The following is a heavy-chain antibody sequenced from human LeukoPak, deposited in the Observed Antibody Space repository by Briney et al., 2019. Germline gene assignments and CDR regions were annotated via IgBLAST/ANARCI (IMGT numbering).Heavy chain of an antibody. V-gene: IGHV1-46*01. CDR3: ARDLEGAVAGGGAGPK. CDR1: GYTFTSYY. J-gene: IGHJ4*02. D-gene: IGHD6-19*01. Sequence: ASVKVSCKASGYTFTSYYMHWVRQAPGQGLEWMGIINPSGGSTSYAQKFQGRVTMTRDTSTSTVYMELSSLRSEDTAVYYCARDLEGAVAGGGAGPKWGQGTLVTVSS. CDR2: INPSGGST.